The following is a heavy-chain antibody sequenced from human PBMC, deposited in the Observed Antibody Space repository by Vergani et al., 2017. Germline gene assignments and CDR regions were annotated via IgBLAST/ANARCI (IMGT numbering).Heavy chain of an antibody. CDR2: IYYSGST. Sequence: QVQLQESGPGLVKPSETLSLTCTVSGGSISSYYWSWIRQPPGKGLEWIGYIYYSGSTNYNPSLKSRVTISVDTSKTQFSLKLSSVTAADTAVYYCARGKRVYDFWSGYYPAYYYYGMDVWGQGTTVTVSS. J-gene: IGHJ6*02. CDR3: ARGKRVYDFWSGYYPAYYYYGMDV. V-gene: IGHV4-59*01. CDR1: GGSISSYY. D-gene: IGHD3-3*01.